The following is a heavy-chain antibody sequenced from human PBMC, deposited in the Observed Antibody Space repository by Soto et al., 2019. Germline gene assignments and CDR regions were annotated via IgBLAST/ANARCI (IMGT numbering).Heavy chain of an antibody. CDR1: GDYISSHY. D-gene: IGHD2-2*01. Sequence: QVQLQESGPGLVKPSETLSLTCTVSGDYISSHYWSWIRQPPGKGLEWIGYVYHSGKTDANPSIKSRVTISMDTSKNQISLSLDSVTAADTAVYYCARPKCTTHAVWYFDLWGRGTLVTVSS. CDR2: VYHSGKT. V-gene: IGHV4-59*08. J-gene: IGHJ2*01. CDR3: ARPKCTTHAVWYFDL.